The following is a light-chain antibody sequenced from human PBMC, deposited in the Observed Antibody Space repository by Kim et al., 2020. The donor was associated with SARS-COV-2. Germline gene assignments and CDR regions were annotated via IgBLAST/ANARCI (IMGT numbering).Light chain of an antibody. V-gene: IGLV2-11*01. CDR2: DVS. J-gene: IGLJ3*02. Sequence: GQSGTISCTGSNSDVGDSDYVSWYQHHPGKAPKLMIYDVSERPSGVPDRFSASKSGNTASLTISGLQAEDEGEYYCCSYAGTYIFVFGGGTKVTVL. CDR3: CSYAGTYIFV. CDR1: NSDVGDSDY.